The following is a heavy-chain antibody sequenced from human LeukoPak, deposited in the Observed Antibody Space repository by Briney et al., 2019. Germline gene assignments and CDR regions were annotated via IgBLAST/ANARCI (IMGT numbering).Heavy chain of an antibody. CDR2: IYYSGST. D-gene: IGHD5-18*01. CDR3: ARDSYGYGSYYYYGMDV. CDR1: GGSISSSSYY. Sequence: SETLSLTCTVSGGSISSSSYYWGWIRQPPGKGLEWIGSIYYSGSTNYNPSLKSRVTISVDTSKNQFSLKLSSVTAADTAVYYCARDSYGYGSYYYYGMDVWGQGTTVTVSS. J-gene: IGHJ6*02. V-gene: IGHV4-39*07.